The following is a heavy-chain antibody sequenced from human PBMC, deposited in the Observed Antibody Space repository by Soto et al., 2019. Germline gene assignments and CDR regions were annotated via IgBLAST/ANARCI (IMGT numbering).Heavy chain of an antibody. V-gene: IGHV3-30-3*01. CDR3: ARDLEADYYGSGIFDY. CDR1: GFTFSSYA. CDR2: ISYDGSNK. D-gene: IGHD3-10*01. J-gene: IGHJ4*02. Sequence: GGSLRLSCAASGFTFSSYAMHWVRQAPGKGLEWVAVISYDGSNKYYADSVKGRFTISRDNSKNTLYLQMNSLRAEDTAVYYCARDLEADYYGSGIFDYWGQGTLVTVSS.